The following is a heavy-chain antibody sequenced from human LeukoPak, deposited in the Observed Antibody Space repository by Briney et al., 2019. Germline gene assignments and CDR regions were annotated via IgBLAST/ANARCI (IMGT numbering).Heavy chain of an antibody. Sequence: GGSLRLSCAASGFTFSSYTMNWVRQAPGKGLEWVSSISSSSNYIYYADSVKGRFTISRDNSKNTLYLQMNSLRAEDTAVYYCAKGIFWTSNWFDPWGQGTLVTVSS. V-gene: IGHV3-21*04. CDR1: GFTFSSYT. D-gene: IGHD3/OR15-3a*01. J-gene: IGHJ5*02. CDR2: ISSSSNYI. CDR3: AKGIFWTSNWFDP.